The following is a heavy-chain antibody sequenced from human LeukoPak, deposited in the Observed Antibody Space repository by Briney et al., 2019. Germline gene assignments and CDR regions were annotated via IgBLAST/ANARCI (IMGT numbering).Heavy chain of an antibody. V-gene: IGHV3-30*02. CDR3: AKITEYYYGSGSNFDY. CDR2: IRYDGSNK. D-gene: IGHD3-10*01. J-gene: IGHJ4*02. Sequence: GGSLRLSCAASGFTFSSYGMHWVRQAPGKGLEWVAFIRYDGSNKYYADSVKGRFTISRDNSKNTLYLQMNGLRAEDTAVYYCAKITEYYYGSGSNFDYWGQGTLVTVSS. CDR1: GFTFSSYG.